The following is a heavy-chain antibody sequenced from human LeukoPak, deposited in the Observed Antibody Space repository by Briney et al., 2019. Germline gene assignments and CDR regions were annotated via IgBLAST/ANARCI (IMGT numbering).Heavy chain of an antibody. CDR2: ISDSGGYT. J-gene: IGHJ4*01. D-gene: IGHD6-13*01. Sequence: GGSLRLFCAASEFTFSSYALSWVRRAPGKGLEWVSSISDSGGYTSYADSVKGRFTISRDNSKNTLFLQMNRLRAEDTDVYFCATLRRAAAEDNWGQGTLVTASS. CDR1: EFTFSSYA. V-gene: IGHV3-23*01. CDR3: ATLRRAAAEDN.